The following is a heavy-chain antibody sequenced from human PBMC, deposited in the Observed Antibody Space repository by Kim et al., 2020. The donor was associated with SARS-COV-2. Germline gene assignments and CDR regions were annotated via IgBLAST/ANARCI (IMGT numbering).Heavy chain of an antibody. CDR2: IENKPKKYVT. Sequence: GGSLRLSCAASGFLLSDSAVHWVRQASGKGLEWVARIENKPKKYVTAYAASVSGRFIISRDDTKNGAYIQMSSLKSEDTAIYYGTRDSGWYTWLDPWGQGNLVTVSS. J-gene: IGHJ5*02. CDR1: GFLLSDSA. CDR3: TRDSGWYTWLDP. D-gene: IGHD6-19*01. V-gene: IGHV3-73*01.